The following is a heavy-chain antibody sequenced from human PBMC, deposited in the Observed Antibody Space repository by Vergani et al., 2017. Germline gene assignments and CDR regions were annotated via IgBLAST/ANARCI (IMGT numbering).Heavy chain of an antibody. V-gene: IGHV3-21*01. CDR1: GFTFSSYS. Sequence: EVQLVESGGGLVKPGGSLRLSCAASGFTFSSYSMNWVRQAPGKGLEWVSSISSSSSYIYYADSVKGRFTISRDNAKNSLYLQMNSLRAEDTAVYYCAKAKQWLRPYYFDYWGQGTLVTVSS. D-gene: IGHD6-19*01. CDR2: ISSSSSYI. J-gene: IGHJ4*02. CDR3: AKAKQWLRPYYFDY.